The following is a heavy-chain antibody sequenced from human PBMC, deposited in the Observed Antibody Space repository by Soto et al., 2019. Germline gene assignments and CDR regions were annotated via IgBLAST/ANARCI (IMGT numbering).Heavy chain of an antibody. CDR3: ARGRFDFWSGYGYYGMDV. D-gene: IGHD3-3*01. CDR2: MNPNSGNT. J-gene: IGHJ6*02. V-gene: IGHV1-8*01. Sequence: ASVKVSCKASGYTFTSYDINWVRQATGQGLEWMGWMNPNSGNTGYAQKFQGRVTMTRNTSISTAYMELSSLRSEDTAVYYCARGRFDFWSGYGYYGMDVWGQGTTVTVSS. CDR1: GYTFTSYD.